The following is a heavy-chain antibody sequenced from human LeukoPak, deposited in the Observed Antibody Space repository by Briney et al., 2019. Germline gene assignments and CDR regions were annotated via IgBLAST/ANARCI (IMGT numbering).Heavy chain of an antibody. J-gene: IGHJ5*02. D-gene: IGHD1-26*01. Sequence: GGSLRLSCAASGFTFSSYDMHWVRQATGKGLEWVSAIGTAGDTYYPGSVKGRFTISRENAKNSLYLQMNSLRAGDTAVYYCARGLRYSGCQNWFDPWGQGTLVTVSS. CDR3: ARGLRYSGCQNWFDP. CDR1: GFTFSSYD. V-gene: IGHV3-13*01. CDR2: IGTAGDT.